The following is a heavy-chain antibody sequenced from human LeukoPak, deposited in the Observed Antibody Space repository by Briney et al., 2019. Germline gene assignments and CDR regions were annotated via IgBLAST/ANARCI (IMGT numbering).Heavy chain of an antibody. V-gene: IGHV3-11*01. CDR3: AKDNRRHYTSGPNPDSLH. CDR1: GFTFSDYY. D-gene: IGHD6-19*01. Sequence: NAGGSLRLSCAASGFTFSDYYMSWIRQAPGKGLEWVSYISSSGSTIYYADSVKGRFTISRDNAKNSLYLQMNSLRVEDTAFYYCAKDNRRHYTSGPNPDSLHWGQGALVTVSS. J-gene: IGHJ4*02. CDR2: ISSSGSTI.